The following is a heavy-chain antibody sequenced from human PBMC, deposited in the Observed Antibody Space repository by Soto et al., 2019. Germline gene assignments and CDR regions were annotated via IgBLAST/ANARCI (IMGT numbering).Heavy chain of an antibody. CDR1: GGTFSSYA. D-gene: IGHD3-22*01. CDR2: IIPIFGTA. Sequence: SVKVSCKASGGTFSSYAISWVRQAPGQGLEWMGGIIPIFGTANYAQKFQGRVTITAGKSTSTAYMELSSLRSEDTAVYYCARKAYYYDSSGYYRPDFDYWGQGTLVTVSS. CDR3: ARKAYYYDSSGYYRPDFDY. V-gene: IGHV1-69*06. J-gene: IGHJ4*02.